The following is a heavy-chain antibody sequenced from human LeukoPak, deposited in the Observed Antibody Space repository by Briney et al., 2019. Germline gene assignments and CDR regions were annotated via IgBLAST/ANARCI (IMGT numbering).Heavy chain of an antibody. CDR2: IYYNGSA. V-gene: IGHV4-59*01. D-gene: IGHD6-13*01. Sequence: SETLSLTCTVSGGSISSYYWSWIRQPPGKGLEWIGYIYYNGSANYNPSLKSRVTISVDTSKNQFSLKLSSVTAADTAVYYCARGFSSWYKGPGDYWGQGTLVTVSS. CDR3: ARGFSSWYKGPGDY. J-gene: IGHJ4*02. CDR1: GGSISSYY.